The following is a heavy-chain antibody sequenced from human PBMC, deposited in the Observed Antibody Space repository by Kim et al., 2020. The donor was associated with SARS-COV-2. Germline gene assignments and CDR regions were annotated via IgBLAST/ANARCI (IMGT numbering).Heavy chain of an antibody. D-gene: IGHD2-2*01. CDR1: GFTFSSYA. CDR2: ISDDGSKI. V-gene: IGHV3-30*02. Sequence: GGSLRLSCAASGFTFSSYAMHWVRQAPGKGLEWVTVISDDGSKIYYADSVKGRFTISRDNSKNTLFLQVNSLRAEDTAVYYCAKRSTTRDLGDWGQGTLVTVSS. J-gene: IGHJ4*02. CDR3: AKRSTTRDLGD.